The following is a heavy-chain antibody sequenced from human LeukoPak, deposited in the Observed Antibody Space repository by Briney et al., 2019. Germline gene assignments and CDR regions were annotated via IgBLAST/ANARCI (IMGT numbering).Heavy chain of an antibody. CDR1: GFRFNNYA. J-gene: IGHJ5*02. CDR2: ISGSEDRT. CDR3: SKTYQADP. V-gene: IGHV3-23*01. D-gene: IGHD3-16*01. Sequence: GGSLRLSCVGSGFRFNNYAMSWVRQAPVKGLEWVSGISGSEDRTHYADSVKGRFTISRDHSKNTVFLQMNSLRVDDTAVYYCSKTYQADPWGQGTLVSVSS.